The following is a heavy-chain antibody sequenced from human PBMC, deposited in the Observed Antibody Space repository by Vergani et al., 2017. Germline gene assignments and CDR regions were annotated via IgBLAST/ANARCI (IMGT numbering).Heavy chain of an antibody. CDR2: MDYSGST. V-gene: IGHV4-39*02. CDR3: AKDGRGYCSSTSCDARYYYYYMDV. CDR1: GDSVISTDYH. D-gene: IGHD2-2*01. J-gene: IGHJ6*03. Sequence: QVQLQESGPGLVKPSETLSLTCTVSGDSVISTDYHWGWIRQPPGKGLEWIGSMDYSGSTSYNPSLESRISISFETPKNQFSLRLTSVTAADTAVYYCAKDGRGYCSSTSCDARYYYYYMDVWGKGTTVTVSS.